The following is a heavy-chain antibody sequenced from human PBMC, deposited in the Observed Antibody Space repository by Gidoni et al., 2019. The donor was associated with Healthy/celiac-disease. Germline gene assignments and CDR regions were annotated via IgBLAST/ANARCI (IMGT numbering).Heavy chain of an antibody. D-gene: IGHD3-3*01. V-gene: IGHV4-34*01. CDR1: GGSFSGYY. J-gene: IGHJ5*02. Sequence: QVQLQQWGAGLLKPSETLSLTCAVYGGSFSGYYWSWIRQPPGKGLEWIGEINHSGSTNYNPSLKSRVTISVDTSKNQFSLKLSSVTAADTAVYYCARGPLRQMLGGLRFLEWLGASWFDPWGQGTLVTVSS. CDR2: INHSGST. CDR3: ARGPLRQMLGGLRFLEWLGASWFDP.